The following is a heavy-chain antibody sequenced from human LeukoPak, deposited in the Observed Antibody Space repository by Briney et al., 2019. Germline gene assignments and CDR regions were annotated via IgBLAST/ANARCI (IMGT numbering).Heavy chain of an antibody. J-gene: IGHJ4*02. CDR3: TTPTYSSGWSSRAFDY. Sequence: GGSLRLSCAASGFTFSNAWMSWVRQAPGKGLEWVGRIKSKADGGTTDYAAPVKGRFTISRDDSKNTLYLQMNSLKTEDTAVYYCTTPTYSSGWSSRAFDYWGQGTLVTVSS. CDR2: IKSKADGGTT. D-gene: IGHD6-19*01. CDR1: GFTFSNAW. V-gene: IGHV3-15*01.